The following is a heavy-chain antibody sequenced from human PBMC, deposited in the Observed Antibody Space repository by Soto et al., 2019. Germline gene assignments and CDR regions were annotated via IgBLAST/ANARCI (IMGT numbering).Heavy chain of an antibody. CDR1: GYTFTGYF. J-gene: IGHJ4*02. V-gene: IGHV1-2*02. Sequence: ASVKVSCKASGYTFTGYFMHWVRQAPGQGLEWMGWINPYSGGADYAQSFQGRVTMTRDTPISTVYMELSRLRFDDTAVYYCARVIRGAYYNSTLDTRGQGNVVAV. D-gene: IGHD3-10*01. CDR3: ARVIRGAYYNSTLDT. CDR2: INPYSGGA.